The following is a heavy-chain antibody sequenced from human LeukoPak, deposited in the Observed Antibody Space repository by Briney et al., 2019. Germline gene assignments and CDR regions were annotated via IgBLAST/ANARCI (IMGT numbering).Heavy chain of an antibody. V-gene: IGHV4-30-2*01. Sequence: SQTLSLTCAVSGGSISSGVYSWSWIRQPPGKGLEWMGHIYQSGSTFYNPSLKIGATISIDRSKNEFSLRLTSVTAADTAVYYCARDSFKPYGLDVWGQGITVTVSS. CDR1: GGSISSGVYS. J-gene: IGHJ6*02. CDR3: ARDSFKPYGLDV. CDR2: IYQSGST.